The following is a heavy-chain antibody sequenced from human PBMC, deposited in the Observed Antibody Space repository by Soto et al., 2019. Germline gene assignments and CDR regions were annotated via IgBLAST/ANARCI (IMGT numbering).Heavy chain of an antibody. CDR1: GDSVSSNSAA. CDR3: ARDRASSSWYPEYYYGMDV. CDR2: TYYRSKWYN. D-gene: IGHD6-13*01. J-gene: IGHJ6*02. V-gene: IGHV6-1*01. Sequence: SQTLSLTCAISGDSVSSNSAAWNWIRQSPSRGLEWLGRTYYRSKWYNDYAVSVKSRITINPDTSKNQFSLQLNSVTPEDTAVYYCARDRASSSWYPEYYYGMDVWGQGTTVTVSS.